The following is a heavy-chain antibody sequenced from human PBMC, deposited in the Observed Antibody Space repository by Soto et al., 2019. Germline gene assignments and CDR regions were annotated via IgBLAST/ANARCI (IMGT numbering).Heavy chain of an antibody. Sequence: QITLNESGPTQVKPRQTLTLTCTFSGFSLTTSGVGVGWIRQSPGKAPEWLALIYWDDDKRYSPSLKSRLTIPTDTSKKQVVLTLADLDPADTATYYCAHRVLRTVFGLVTTTAIYFDFWGQGTPVAVSS. D-gene: IGHD3-3*01. CDR3: AHRVLRTVFGLVTTTAIYFDF. J-gene: IGHJ4*02. CDR1: GFSLTTSGVG. CDR2: IYWDDDK. V-gene: IGHV2-5*02.